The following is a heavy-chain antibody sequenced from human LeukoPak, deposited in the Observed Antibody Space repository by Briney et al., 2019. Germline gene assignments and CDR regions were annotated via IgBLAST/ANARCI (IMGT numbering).Heavy chain of an antibody. CDR3: TTETTVTTNSNT. J-gene: IGHJ4*02. CDR1: GFTFSNAW. D-gene: IGHD4-17*01. CDR2: IKSKTDGGTT. Sequence: PGGSLRLSCAASGFTFSNAWMSWVRQAPGRGLEWVGRIKSKTDGGTTDYAAPVKGRFTISRDDSKNTLYLQMNSLKTEDTAVYYCTTETTVTTNSNTWGQGTLVTVSS. V-gene: IGHV3-15*01.